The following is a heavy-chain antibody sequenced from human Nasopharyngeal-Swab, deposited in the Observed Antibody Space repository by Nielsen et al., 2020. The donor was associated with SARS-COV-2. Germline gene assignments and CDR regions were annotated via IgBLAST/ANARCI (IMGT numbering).Heavy chain of an antibody. CDR3: ARLYDTSGYDY. D-gene: IGHD3-22*01. J-gene: IGHJ4*02. V-gene: IGHV4-30-2*01. CDR2: IYHSGST. Sequence: WIPQPPGKGLEWIGYIYHSGSTYYNPSLKSRVTISVDWSKNQFSLNLSSVTAADTAVYYCARLYDTSGYDYWGQGTLVTVSS.